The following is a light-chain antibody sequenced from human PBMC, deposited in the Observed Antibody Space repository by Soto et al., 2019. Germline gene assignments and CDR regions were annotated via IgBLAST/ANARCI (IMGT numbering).Light chain of an antibody. Sequence: DIQMTQSPSSLSASVGDRVTITCRASQSIRSYVNWYQQKPGRAPQLLMYAASRLHSGVPSRFSGSGSGTDFTLTGSNLHPEDFATYYCQQSYSTPFTFGPGTKVDIK. V-gene: IGKV1-39*01. CDR1: QSIRSY. CDR3: QQSYSTPFT. J-gene: IGKJ3*01. CDR2: AAS.